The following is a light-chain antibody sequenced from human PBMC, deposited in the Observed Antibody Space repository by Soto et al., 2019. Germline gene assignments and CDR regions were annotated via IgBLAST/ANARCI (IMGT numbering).Light chain of an antibody. CDR2: DVS. CDR3: CSYTTSNTRQMV. V-gene: IGLV2-14*01. CDR1: SSDVGGYNY. Sequence: QSVLTQPASVSGSPGQSITISCTGTSSDVGGYNYVSWYQQHPGKAPKFMIYDVSNRPSGVSNRFSGSKSGNTASLTSSWLQAEDEADYSCCSYTTSNTRQMVFGTGTKVPVL. J-gene: IGLJ1*01.